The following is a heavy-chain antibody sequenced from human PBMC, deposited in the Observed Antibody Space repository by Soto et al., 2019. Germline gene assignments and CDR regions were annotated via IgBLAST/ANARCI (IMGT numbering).Heavy chain of an antibody. V-gene: IGHV1-69*12. Sequence: QVQLVQSGAEVKKPGSSVKVSCKASGGTFSSYAISWVRQAPGQGLEWMGGIIPIFGTANYAQKFQGRVTITADASTSTAYMELSSLRSEDTAVYYCARAQRPPTTVVTPTLPFDYWGQGTLVTVSS. CDR3: ARAQRPPTTVVTPTLPFDY. CDR1: GGTFSSYA. CDR2: IIPIFGTA. D-gene: IGHD4-17*01. J-gene: IGHJ4*02.